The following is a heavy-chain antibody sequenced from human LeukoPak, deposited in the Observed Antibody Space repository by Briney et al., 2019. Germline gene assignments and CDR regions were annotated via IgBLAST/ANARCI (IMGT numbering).Heavy chain of an antibody. CDR3: ARQTAMGRSGDY. V-gene: IGHV5-51*01. Sequence: GESLQISCKASGYRFTSYWIGWVRQMPGKGLEWMGIIDPSDSETRYTPSFQGQVTISVDKSLTTADPQWNSLKASDTAMYYCARQTAMGRSGDYWGQGTLVTVSS. J-gene: IGHJ4*02. CDR1: GYRFTSYW. D-gene: IGHD5-18*01. CDR2: IDPSDSET.